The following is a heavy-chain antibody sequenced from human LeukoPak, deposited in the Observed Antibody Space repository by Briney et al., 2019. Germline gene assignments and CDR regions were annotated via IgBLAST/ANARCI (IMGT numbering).Heavy chain of an antibody. J-gene: IGHJ4*02. CDR2: ISYDGNNK. V-gene: IGHV3-30*04. CDR3: ARGGNWGYFDY. Sequence: GGSLRLSCAASGFTFDDYAMHWVRQAPGKGLECVAVISYDGNNKYYADSVNGRFTISGDNSKNTLFLQMNSLRTEDTAIYHCARGGNWGYFDYWGQGTLVTVSS. CDR1: GFTFDDYA. D-gene: IGHD7-27*01.